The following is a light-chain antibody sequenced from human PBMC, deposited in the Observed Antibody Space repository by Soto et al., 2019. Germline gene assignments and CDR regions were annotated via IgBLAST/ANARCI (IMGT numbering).Light chain of an antibody. CDR2: EVN. Sequence: QSLLTQPPSASGSPGQSVTISCTGTSSDVGGYNYVSWYQQHPGKVPKLMVYEVNKRPSGVPDRFSGSKSGNTASLTVSGLQAADEADYYCTSYAGGNNVFGTGTKLTVL. J-gene: IGLJ1*01. CDR1: SSDVGGYNY. V-gene: IGLV2-8*01. CDR3: TSYAGGNNV.